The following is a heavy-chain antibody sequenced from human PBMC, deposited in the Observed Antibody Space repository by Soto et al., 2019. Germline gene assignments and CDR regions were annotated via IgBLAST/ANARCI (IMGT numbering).Heavy chain of an antibody. Sequence: GGSLRLSCVASGFTFSDYWMHWVRQAPGKGLVWVSRIKFDGSFTSHADSVKGRFTISRDNARNTVHLQTDSLRAEDTGVYYCARGLRNHYVVDVWGQGTTVIVSS. CDR1: GFTFSDYW. J-gene: IGHJ6*02. CDR2: IKFDGSFT. V-gene: IGHV3-74*01. CDR3: ARGLRNHYVVDV. D-gene: IGHD4-17*01.